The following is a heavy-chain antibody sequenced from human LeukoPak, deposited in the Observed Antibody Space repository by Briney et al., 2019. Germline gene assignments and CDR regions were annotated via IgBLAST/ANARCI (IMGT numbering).Heavy chain of an antibody. Sequence: SETLSLTCTVSGGSISSSSYYWGWIRQPPGKGLEWIGSIYYSGSTYYNPSLKSRVTISVDTSKNQFSLKLSSVTAADTAVYYCARAYDSSGYYPGWGQGTLVTVSS. J-gene: IGHJ4*02. D-gene: IGHD3-22*01. CDR1: GGSISSSSYY. V-gene: IGHV4-39*07. CDR2: IYYSGST. CDR3: ARAYDSSGYYPG.